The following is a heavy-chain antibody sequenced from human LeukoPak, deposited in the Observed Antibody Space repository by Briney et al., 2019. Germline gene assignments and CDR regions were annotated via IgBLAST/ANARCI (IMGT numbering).Heavy chain of an antibody. J-gene: IGHJ4*02. V-gene: IGHV3-33*06. Sequence: QAGGSLRLSCAASGFILNHHAMHWVRQAPGKGLEWVAVIWSDKSNKFYADSVRGRFTISRDDSRKTVYLQMDTMTVEDTAVYYCAKDAQRGFDYSNSLEYWGQGALVTVAS. CDR2: IWSDKSNK. CDR3: AKDAQRGFDYSNSLEY. CDR1: GFILNHHA. D-gene: IGHD4-11*01.